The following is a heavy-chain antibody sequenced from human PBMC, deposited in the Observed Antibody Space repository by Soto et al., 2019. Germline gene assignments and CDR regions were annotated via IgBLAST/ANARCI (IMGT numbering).Heavy chain of an antibody. Sequence: SDTLSLTCTVSGGSISSGDYYWSWIRQPPGKGLEWIGYIYYSGSTYYNPSLKSRVTISVDTSKNQFSLKLSSVTAADTAVYYCARGRRTTVTIDYWGQGTLVTVSS. CDR1: GGSISSGDYY. V-gene: IGHV4-30-4*02. D-gene: IGHD4-17*01. CDR3: ARGRRTTVTIDY. J-gene: IGHJ4*02. CDR2: IYYSGST.